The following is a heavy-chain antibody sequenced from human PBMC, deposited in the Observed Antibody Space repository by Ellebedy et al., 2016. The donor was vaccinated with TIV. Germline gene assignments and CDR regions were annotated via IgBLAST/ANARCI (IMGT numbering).Heavy chain of an antibody. CDR1: GYTFTTHW. V-gene: IGHV5-51*01. Sequence: KVSCXGSGYTFTTHWIGWVRQMPGKGLEWMGIIYPGDSDTRYSPSFQGQVTISADKSISTAYLQWSSLKASDTAMYYCARLDYYYYGMDVWGQGTTVTVSS. J-gene: IGHJ6*02. CDR2: IYPGDSDT. CDR3: ARLDYYYYGMDV.